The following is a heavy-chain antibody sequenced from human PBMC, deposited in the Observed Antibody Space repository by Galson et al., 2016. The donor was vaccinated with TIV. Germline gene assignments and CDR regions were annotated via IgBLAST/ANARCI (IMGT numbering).Heavy chain of an antibody. Sequence: SVKVSCKASGYTFTHYPIHWVRQAPGQRLEWMAGINAGNGNTKFPQKMQGRVTLTTDTSASTAYMELTSLRSDDTAVYYCARPPYCGGDCYKYVLWGQGTLVAVSS. CDR1: GYTFTHYP. V-gene: IGHV1-3*01. CDR2: INAGNGNT. D-gene: IGHD2-21*01. J-gene: IGHJ4*02. CDR3: ARPPYCGGDCYKYVL.